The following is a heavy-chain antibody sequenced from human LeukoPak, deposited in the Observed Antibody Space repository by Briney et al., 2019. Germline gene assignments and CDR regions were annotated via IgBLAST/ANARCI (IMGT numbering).Heavy chain of an antibody. Sequence: GGSLRLSCAASGFTFSSYAMSWVRQAPGKGLEWVSAISGSGGSTYYADFVKGRFTISRHNSKNTLYLQMNSLRAEDTAVYYCARGRSQWLVRVSDYWGQGTLVTVSS. D-gene: IGHD6-19*01. CDR2: ISGSGGST. CDR3: ARGRSQWLVRVSDY. V-gene: IGHV3-23*01. J-gene: IGHJ4*02. CDR1: GFTFSSYA.